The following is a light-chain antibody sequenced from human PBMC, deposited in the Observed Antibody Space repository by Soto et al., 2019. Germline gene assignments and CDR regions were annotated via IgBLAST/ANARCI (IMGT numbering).Light chain of an antibody. V-gene: IGKV1-12*01. CDR1: QDINNW. Sequence: DIQVTQSPSSVSASVGDRVTITCRASQDINNWLAWYQQKPGKAPKLLIFTTSNLQSGVPSRFSGSGSGTDFTLTINSLQPEDFATYYCPQANSFPLTFGGGTKVEIK. CDR3: PQANSFPLT. CDR2: TTS. J-gene: IGKJ4*01.